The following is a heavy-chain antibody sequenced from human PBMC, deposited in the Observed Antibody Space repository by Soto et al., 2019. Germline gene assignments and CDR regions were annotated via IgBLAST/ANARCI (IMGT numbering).Heavy chain of an antibody. D-gene: IGHD1-7*01. CDR1: GYTFTSYG. J-gene: IGHJ4*02. V-gene: IGHV1-18*01. CDR3: VRLGGWNYEPPIDY. Sequence: VSVKVSCKASGYTFTSYGISWVRQAPGQGLEWMGWISAYNGNTNYAQKLQGRVTMTTDTSTSTAYMELRGLRSDDTAVYYCVRLGGWNYEPPIDYWGQGTLVTVSS. CDR2: ISAYNGNT.